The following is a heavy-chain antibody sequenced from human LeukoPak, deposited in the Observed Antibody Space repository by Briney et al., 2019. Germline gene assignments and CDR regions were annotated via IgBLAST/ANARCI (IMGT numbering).Heavy chain of an antibody. D-gene: IGHD6-6*01. V-gene: IGHV3-23*01. CDR1: GFTFSSYA. CDR2: ISGSGGST. Sequence: GGSLRLSCAASGFTFSSYAMSWVRQAPGKGLEWVSGISGSGGSTYYADSVKGRFTISRDNSKNTLYLQMNSLRAEDTAVYYCAKDLRNVYSSSSGAFDIWGQGTMVTVSS. J-gene: IGHJ3*02. CDR3: AKDLRNVYSSSSGAFDI.